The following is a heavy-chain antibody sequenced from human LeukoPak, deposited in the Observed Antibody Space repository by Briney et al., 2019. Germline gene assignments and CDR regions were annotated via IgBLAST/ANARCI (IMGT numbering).Heavy chain of an antibody. CDR2: IYYSGST. J-gene: IGHJ3*02. V-gene: IGHV4-59*12. CDR3: ARERTVTPFGTYAFDI. CDR1: GGSISSYY. Sequence: SETLSLTCTVSGGSISSYYWSWIRQPPGKGLEWIGYIYYSGSTYYNPSLKSRVTISVDTSKNQFSLKLSSVTAADTAVYYCARERTVTPFGTYAFDIWGQGTMVTVSS. D-gene: IGHD4-17*01.